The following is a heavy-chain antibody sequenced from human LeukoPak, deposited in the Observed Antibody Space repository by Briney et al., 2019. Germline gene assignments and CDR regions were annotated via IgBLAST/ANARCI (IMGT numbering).Heavy chain of an antibody. CDR3: ARDNTYMFDY. Sequence: GSLRLSCAASGFPFSSNYMSWVRQAPGKGLVWVAHINTDGRTTTYADSVKGRFTVARDNAKNTLYLEMNRLRAEDTAVYYCARDNTYMFDYWGQGTQVTVSS. V-gene: IGHV3-74*01. CDR2: INTDGRTT. CDR1: GFPFSSNY. J-gene: IGHJ4*02. D-gene: IGHD2-2*02.